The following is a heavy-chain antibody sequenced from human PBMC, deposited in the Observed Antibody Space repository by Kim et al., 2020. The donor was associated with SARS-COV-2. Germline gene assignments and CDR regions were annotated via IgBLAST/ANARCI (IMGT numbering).Heavy chain of an antibody. CDR3: ARERDYGGNSADFDY. Sequence: VSVIRRITINPDTSKNQFSLQLNSVTPEDTAVYYCARERDYGGNSADFDYWGQGTLVTVSS. V-gene: IGHV6-1*01. D-gene: IGHD4-17*01. J-gene: IGHJ4*02.